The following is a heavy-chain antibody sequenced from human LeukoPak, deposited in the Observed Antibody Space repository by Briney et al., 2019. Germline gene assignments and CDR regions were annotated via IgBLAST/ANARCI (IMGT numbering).Heavy chain of an antibody. Sequence: GASVKVSCKASGYTFTGYYMHWVRQAPGQGLEWMGRINPNSGGTNYAQKFQGRVTMTRDTSISTAYMELSRLRSDDTAVYYCARVVEVRYRSSYTPFDYWGQGTLVTVSS. V-gene: IGHV1-2*06. CDR2: INPNSGGT. CDR3: ARVVEVRYRSSYTPFDY. J-gene: IGHJ4*02. D-gene: IGHD6-6*01. CDR1: GYTFTGYY.